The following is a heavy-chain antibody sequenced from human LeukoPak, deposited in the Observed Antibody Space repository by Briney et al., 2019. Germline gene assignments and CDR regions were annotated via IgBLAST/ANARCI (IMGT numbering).Heavy chain of an antibody. Sequence: KPSETLSLTCTVSGGSISSYYWSWIRQPPGKGLEWIGYIYYSGGTNYNPSLKSRVTISVDMSKNQFSLKLSSVTAADTAVYYCARGHFYFDYWGQGTLVTVSS. V-gene: IGHV4-59*01. CDR2: IYYSGGT. J-gene: IGHJ4*02. D-gene: IGHD3-3*02. CDR1: GGSISSYY. CDR3: ARGHFYFDY.